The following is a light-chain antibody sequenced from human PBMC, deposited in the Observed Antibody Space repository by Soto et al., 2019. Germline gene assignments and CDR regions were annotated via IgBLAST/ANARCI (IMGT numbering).Light chain of an antibody. CDR3: QQRSKWPLT. Sequence: EIVLTQSPATLSLSPGERATLSCRASQSVSSDLAWYQQKPGQAPRLLIHDASNRATGIPAMFSGSGSGTDFTLTISSLEPEDFAVYYCQQRSKWPLTFGGGTKVEIK. J-gene: IGKJ4*01. CDR2: DAS. V-gene: IGKV3-11*01. CDR1: QSVSSD.